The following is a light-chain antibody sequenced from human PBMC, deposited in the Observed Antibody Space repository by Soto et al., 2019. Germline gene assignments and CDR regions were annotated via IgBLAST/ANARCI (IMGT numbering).Light chain of an antibody. J-gene: IGKJ1*01. CDR1: QSVLYSSNNKNY. Sequence: DIVMTQSPDSLAVSLGERATINCKSSQSVLYSSNNKNYLAWYQQKPGQPPKLLIYWAYTRESGVPDRFSGSGSGTDFTLTISSLQAEDVAVYYCQQYYRTPWTFGQGTKVEIK. CDR2: WAY. V-gene: IGKV4-1*01. CDR3: QQYYRTPWT.